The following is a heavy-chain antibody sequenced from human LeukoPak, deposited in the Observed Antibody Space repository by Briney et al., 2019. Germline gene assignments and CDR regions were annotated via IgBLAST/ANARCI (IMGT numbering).Heavy chain of an antibody. J-gene: IGHJ4*02. CDR1: GFTFSSYA. Sequence: GGPLRLSCAASGFTFSSYAMSWVRQAPGKGLEWVSAISGSGGSTYYADSVKGRFTISRDNSKNTLYLQMNSLRAEDTAVYYCAKTPPNCSGGSCYEDYWGQGTLVTVSS. CDR2: ISGSGGST. CDR3: AKTPPNCSGGSCYEDY. D-gene: IGHD2-15*01. V-gene: IGHV3-23*01.